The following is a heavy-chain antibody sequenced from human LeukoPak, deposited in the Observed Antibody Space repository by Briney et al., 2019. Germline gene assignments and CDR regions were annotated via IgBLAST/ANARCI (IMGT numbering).Heavy chain of an antibody. V-gene: IGHV4-34*01. CDR1: GGSFSGYY. D-gene: IGHD2-2*01. CDR3: ARGGGVVVVPAASLDY. Sequence: SETLSLTCAVYGGSFSGYYWSWIRQPPGKGLEWIGEINHSGSTNYNPSLKSRVTISVDTSKNQFSLKLSSVTAADTAVYYCARGGGVVVVPAASLDYWGQGTLVTVSS. CDR2: INHSGST. J-gene: IGHJ4*02.